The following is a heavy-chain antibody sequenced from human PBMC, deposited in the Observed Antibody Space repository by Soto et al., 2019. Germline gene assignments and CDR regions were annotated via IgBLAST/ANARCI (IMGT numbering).Heavy chain of an antibody. V-gene: IGHV3-30*03. J-gene: IGHJ4*02. CDR1: GFTFSSYG. D-gene: IGHD6-13*01. CDR2: ISYDGSNK. CDR3: ARTSSSWIIDY. Sequence: QVQLVESGGGVVQPGRSLRLSCAASGFTFSSYGMHWVRQAPGKGLEWVAVISYDGSNKYYADSVKGRFTISRDNSKNTPYVQMNSLRPDATAVYYGARTSSSWIIDYWGQGTLVTVSS.